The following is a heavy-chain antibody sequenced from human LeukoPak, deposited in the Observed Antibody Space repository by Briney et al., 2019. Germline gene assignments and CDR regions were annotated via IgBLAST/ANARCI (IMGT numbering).Heavy chain of an antibody. V-gene: IGHV4-4*07. Sequence: SETLSLTCTVSGDSISNYYWSWIRQPAGKGLEWIGRIYSSGSTNYNPSLKSRISISVDTSKNQFSLKLSSVTAADTALYYCARGITRRRTFDIWGQGTMVTVSS. CDR2: IYSSGST. CDR3: ARGITRRRTFDI. D-gene: IGHD3-10*01. CDR1: GDSISNYY. J-gene: IGHJ3*02.